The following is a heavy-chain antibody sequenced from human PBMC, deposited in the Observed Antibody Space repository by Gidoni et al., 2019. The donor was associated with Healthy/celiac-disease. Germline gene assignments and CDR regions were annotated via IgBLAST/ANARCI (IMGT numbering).Heavy chain of an antibody. V-gene: IGHV4-34*01. Sequence: QVQLQQWGAGLLKPSETLSLTCAVDGGSFSGYYWSWIRQPPGKGLEWIGEINHSGSTKDNPSLKSRVTISVDTSKNQFSLKLSSVTAADTAVYYCARGRVHVGFDYWGQGTLVTVSS. CDR1: GGSFSGYY. CDR3: ARGRVHVGFDY. CDR2: INHSGST. J-gene: IGHJ4*02. D-gene: IGHD1-26*01.